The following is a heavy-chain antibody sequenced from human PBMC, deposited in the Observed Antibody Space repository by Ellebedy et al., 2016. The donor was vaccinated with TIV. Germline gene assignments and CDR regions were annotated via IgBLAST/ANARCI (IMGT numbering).Heavy chain of an antibody. J-gene: IGHJ3*02. CDR1: RYTFTSYA. Sequence: ASVKVSXKASRYTFTSYAMHWVRQAPGQRLEWMGWINAGNGNTKYSQKFQGRVTITRDTSASTAYMELSSLRSEDTAVYYCARDRGSLSQYYYDSSGYPDAFDIWGQGAMVTVSS. V-gene: IGHV1-3*01. D-gene: IGHD3-22*01. CDR2: INAGNGNT. CDR3: ARDRGSLSQYYYDSSGYPDAFDI.